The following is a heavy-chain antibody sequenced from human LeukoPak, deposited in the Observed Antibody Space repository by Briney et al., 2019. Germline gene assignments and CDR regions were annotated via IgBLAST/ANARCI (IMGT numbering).Heavy chain of an antibody. Sequence: PGGSLRLSCAASGFTFSSYAMSWVRQAPGKGLEWVSAISGSGGSTYYADSVKGRFTISRDNSKNTLYLQMNSLRAEDTAVYYCAKEASRPYSSSSSYFDYWGQGTLVTVSS. CDR3: AKEASRPYSSSSSYFDY. CDR2: ISGSGGST. J-gene: IGHJ4*02. V-gene: IGHV3-23*01. CDR1: GFTFSSYA. D-gene: IGHD6-6*01.